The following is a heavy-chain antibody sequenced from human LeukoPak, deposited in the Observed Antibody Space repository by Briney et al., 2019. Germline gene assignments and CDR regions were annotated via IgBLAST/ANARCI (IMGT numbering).Heavy chain of an antibody. CDR2: IKSKTDGGTT. D-gene: IGHD3-10*01. CDR1: GFTFSNAW. Sequence: GGSLRLSCAASGFTFSNAWVSWVRQAPGKGLEWVGRIKSKTDGGTTDYAAPVKGRFTISRDDSKNTLYLQMNSLKTEDTAVYYCTTQYYGSGSYYRGYFDYWGQGTLVTVSS. V-gene: IGHV3-15*01. J-gene: IGHJ4*02. CDR3: TTQYYGSGSYYRGYFDY.